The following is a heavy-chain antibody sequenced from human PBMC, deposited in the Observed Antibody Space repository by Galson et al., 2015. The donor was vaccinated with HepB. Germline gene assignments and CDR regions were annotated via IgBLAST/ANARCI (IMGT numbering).Heavy chain of an antibody. J-gene: IGHJ6*02. CDR2: INPNSGGT. CDR1: GDTFAGYF. V-gene: IGHV1-2*06. Sequence: SVKVSCKASGDTFAGYFIHWVRQAPGQGLEWMGRINPNSGGTDYAHNFQGSVNMTRDTSISTAYMELRRLRSDDTAVYYCARESTMLYGAVITSYYFGMDVRGQGTTVTVSS. CDR3: ARESTMLYGAVITSYYFGMDV. D-gene: IGHD3-3*01.